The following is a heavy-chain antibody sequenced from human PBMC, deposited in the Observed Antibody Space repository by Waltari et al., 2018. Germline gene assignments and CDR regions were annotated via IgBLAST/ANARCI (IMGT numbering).Heavy chain of an antibody. D-gene: IGHD6-19*01. J-gene: IGHJ4*02. Sequence: QVQLQQWGAGLLKPSETLSLTCAVYGGSFSGYYWSWIRQPPGKGLEGIGEINQSGRTNYNPSLKSRVTISVDTSKNQFSLKLSSVTAADTAVYYCARGRAVAGTIARLDYWGQGTLVTVSS. CDR1: GGSFSGYY. CDR3: ARGRAVAGTIARLDY. CDR2: INQSGRT. V-gene: IGHV4-34*01.